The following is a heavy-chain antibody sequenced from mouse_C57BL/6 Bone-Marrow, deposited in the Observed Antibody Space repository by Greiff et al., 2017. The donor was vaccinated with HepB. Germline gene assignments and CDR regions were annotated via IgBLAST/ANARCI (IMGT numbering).Heavy chain of an antibody. CDR3: ARFRLYGRAMDY. J-gene: IGHJ4*01. CDR2: IYPRSGNT. CDR1: GYTFTSYG. V-gene: IGHV1-81*01. Sequence: VQLQHSGAELARPGASVKLSCKASGYTFTSYGISWVKQRTGQGLEWIGEIYPRSGNTYYNEKFKGKATLTADKSSSTAYMELRSLTSEDSAVYFCARFRLYGRAMDYWGQGTSDTVSS. D-gene: IGHD2-1*01.